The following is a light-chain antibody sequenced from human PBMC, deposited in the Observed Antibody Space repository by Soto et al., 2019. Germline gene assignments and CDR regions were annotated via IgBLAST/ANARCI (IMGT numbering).Light chain of an antibody. V-gene: IGLV2-14*03. CDR1: SSDVGAYNH. CDR3: SSFTSGGTWV. CDR2: EVN. Sequence: QSVLTQPASVSGSPGQSITISCTGTSSDVGAYNHVYWYQQHPGKVPKVMIYEVNNRPSGVSNRFSASKSGNTASLTISGLQAEDEATYYCSSFTSGGTWVFGGGTKVTVL. J-gene: IGLJ3*02.